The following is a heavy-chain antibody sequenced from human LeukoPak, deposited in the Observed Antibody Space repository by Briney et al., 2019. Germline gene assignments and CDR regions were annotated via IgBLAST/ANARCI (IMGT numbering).Heavy chain of an antibody. CDR1: GGSISSSSYY. CDR2: IYYSGST. D-gene: IGHD3-10*01. Sequence: SETLSLTCTVSGGSISSSSYYWGWIRQPPGKGLEWIGSIYYSGSTYYNPSLKSRVTISVDTSKNQFSLKLSSVTAADTAVYYCARAVYGSGGQFDYWGQGTLVTVSS. CDR3: ARAVYGSGGQFDY. J-gene: IGHJ4*02. V-gene: IGHV4-39*07.